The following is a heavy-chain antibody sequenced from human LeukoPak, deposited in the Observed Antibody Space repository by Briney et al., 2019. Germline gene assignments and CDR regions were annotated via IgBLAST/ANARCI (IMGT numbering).Heavy chain of an antibody. D-gene: IGHD3-10*01. J-gene: IGHJ4*02. CDR1: GFTFSSYVM. V-gene: IGHV4-4*02. CDR3: ARDLPGSGLNLDY. Sequence: GSLRLSCAASGFTFSSYVMSWVRQPPGKGLEWIGEINHSGSTHYNPSLESRVTISLDKSKNQFSLKLTSVTAADTAVYYCARDLPGSGLNLDYWGQGTLVAVSS. CDR2: INHSGST.